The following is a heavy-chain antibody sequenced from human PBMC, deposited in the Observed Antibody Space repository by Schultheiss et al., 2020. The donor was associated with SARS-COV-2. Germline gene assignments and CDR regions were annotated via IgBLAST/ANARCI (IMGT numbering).Heavy chain of an antibody. CDR2: SYPGDSDT. CDR1: GYSFTSYW. Sequence: GESLKISCKGSGYSFTSYWIGWVRQMPGKGLEWMGISYPGDSDTRYSPSFQGQVTISADKSISTAYLQWSSLKASDTAMYYCARQIRGWWNDYYYYYGMDVWGQGTTVTVSS. D-gene: IGHD6-19*01. CDR3: ARQIRGWWNDYYYYYGMDV. J-gene: IGHJ6*02. V-gene: IGHV5-51*01.